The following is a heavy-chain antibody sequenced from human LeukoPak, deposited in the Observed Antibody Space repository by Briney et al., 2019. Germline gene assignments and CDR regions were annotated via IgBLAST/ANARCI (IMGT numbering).Heavy chain of an antibody. CDR3: ASPAQKGYGETFDY. CDR1: GFTFSSYW. CDR2: ISSSSDYI. V-gene: IGHV3-21*01. J-gene: IGHJ4*02. D-gene: IGHD4-17*01. Sequence: GGSLRLSCAASGFTFSSYWMSWVRQAPGKGLEWVSYISSSSDYIYYADSVKGRFTISRDNAKNSLYLQMNSLRVEDTAVYYCASPAQKGYGETFDYWGQGTLVTVSS.